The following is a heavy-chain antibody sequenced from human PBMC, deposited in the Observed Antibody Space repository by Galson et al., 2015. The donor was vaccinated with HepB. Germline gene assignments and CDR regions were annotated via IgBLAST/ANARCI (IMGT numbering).Heavy chain of an antibody. V-gene: IGHV3-30*04. CDR3: ARDRGPPISGSFPHNWFDP. CDR2: ISYDGSNK. D-gene: IGHD3-10*01. J-gene: IGHJ5*02. CDR1: GFTFSSYA. Sequence: SLRLSCAASGFTFSSYAMHWVRQAPGKGLEWVAVISYDGSNKYYADSVKGRFTISRDNSKNTLYLQMNSLRAEDTAVYYCARDRGPPISGSFPHNWFDPWGQGTLVTVSS.